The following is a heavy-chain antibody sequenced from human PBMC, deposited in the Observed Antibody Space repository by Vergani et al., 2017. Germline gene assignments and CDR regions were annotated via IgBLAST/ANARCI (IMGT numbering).Heavy chain of an antibody. D-gene: IGHD6-25*01. J-gene: IGHJ6*02. CDR3: VRGAAGAQNFDYYSMDV. Sequence: EVQLLESGGGSAQPGESLRLSCVASGFTFTAHGLNWVRQAPGKGLEWVSSISSSSSYIYYADSVKGRFTISRDSGENSLFLQMNSLRAEDTAVYYCVRGAAGAQNFDYYSMDVWGHGTTVTVSS. CDR1: GFTFTAHG. V-gene: IGHV3-21*01. CDR2: ISSSSSYI.